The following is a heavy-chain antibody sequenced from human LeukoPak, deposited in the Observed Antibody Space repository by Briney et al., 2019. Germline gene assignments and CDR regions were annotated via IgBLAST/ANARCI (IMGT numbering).Heavy chain of an antibody. CDR3: AKDRCSNGVGCYYYYMDV. V-gene: IGHV3-30*02. Sequence: GGSLRLSCAASRFTFSSYGMHWVRQAPGKGLEWVAYIQYDGSNAQYADSVKGRFSISRDSSKNILYLQMNSLRAEDTAVYYCAKDRCSNGVGCYYYYMDVWGKGTTVTISS. CDR1: RFTFSSYG. CDR2: IQYDGSNA. D-gene: IGHD2-8*01. J-gene: IGHJ6*03.